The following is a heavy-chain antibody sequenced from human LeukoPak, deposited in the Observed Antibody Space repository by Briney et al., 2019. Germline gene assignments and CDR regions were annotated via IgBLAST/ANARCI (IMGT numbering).Heavy chain of an antibody. CDR3: ARDKDDHCSSTSCPHPHYYYYMDV. CDR2: IIPIFGTA. V-gene: IGHV1-69*01. D-gene: IGHD2-2*01. Sequence: RASVKVSCKASGGTFSSYTISWVRQAPGQGLEWMGGIIPIFGTANYAQKFQGRVTITADESTSTAYMELSSLRSEDTAVYYCARDKDDHCSSTSCPHPHYYYYMDVWGKGTTVTVSS. J-gene: IGHJ6*03. CDR1: GGTFSSYT.